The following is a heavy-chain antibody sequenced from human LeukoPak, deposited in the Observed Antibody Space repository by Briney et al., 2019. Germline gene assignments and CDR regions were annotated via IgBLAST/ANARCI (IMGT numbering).Heavy chain of an antibody. CDR1: GGTFSSYA. J-gene: IGHJ4*02. CDR2: IIPIFGTA. D-gene: IGHD3-3*01. Sequence: ASVKVSCKASGGTFSSYAISWVRQAPGQGPEWIGGIIPIFGTANYAQKFQGRVTITTDESTSTAYMELSSLRSEDTAVYYCARGPYDFWSGYYRGLDYWGQGTLVTVSS. CDR3: ARGPYDFWSGYYRGLDY. V-gene: IGHV1-69*05.